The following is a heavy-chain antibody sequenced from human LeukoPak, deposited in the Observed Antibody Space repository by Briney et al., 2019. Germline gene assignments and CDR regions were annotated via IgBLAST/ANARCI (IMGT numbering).Heavy chain of an antibody. J-gene: IGHJ6*02. D-gene: IGHD7-27*01. CDR3: ARGRLSWGDYYYYGMDV. V-gene: IGHV1-8*01. Sequence: ASVKVSCKASGYTFTSYDINWVRQATGQGLEWMGWMNPNSGNTGYAQKFQGRVTMARNTSISTAYMELSSPRSEDTAVYYCARGRLSWGDYYYYGMDVWGQGTTVTVSS. CDR1: GYTFTSYD. CDR2: MNPNSGNT.